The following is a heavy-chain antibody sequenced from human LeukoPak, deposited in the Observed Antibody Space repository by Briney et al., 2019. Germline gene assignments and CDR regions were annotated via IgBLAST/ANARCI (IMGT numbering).Heavy chain of an antibody. J-gene: IGHJ4*02. CDR2: INHSGST. CDR3: ASSWEDVDTAMVGY. CDR1: GFTLSDYG. V-gene: IGHV4-34*08. D-gene: IGHD5-18*01. Sequence: GSLRLSCTASGFTLSDYGLSWVRQPPGKGLEWIGEINHSGSTNYNPSLKSRVTISVDTSKNQFSLKLSSVAAADTAVYYCASSWEDVDTAMVGYWGQGTLVTVSS.